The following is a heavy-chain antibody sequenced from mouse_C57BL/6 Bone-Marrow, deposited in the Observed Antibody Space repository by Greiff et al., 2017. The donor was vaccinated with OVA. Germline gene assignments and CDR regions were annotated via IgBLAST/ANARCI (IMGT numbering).Heavy chain of an antibody. CDR3: AREDYYGGSSDY. CDR1: GYTFTDYY. J-gene: IGHJ2*01. D-gene: IGHD1-1*01. V-gene: IGHV1-26*01. CDR2: INPNNGGT. Sequence: VQLQQSGPELVKPGASVKISCTASGYTFTDYYMNWVKQSHGKSLEWIGDINPNNGGTSYNQKFKGKATLTVDKSSSTAYMELRSLTSEDSAVYYCAREDYYGGSSDYWGQGTTLTVSS.